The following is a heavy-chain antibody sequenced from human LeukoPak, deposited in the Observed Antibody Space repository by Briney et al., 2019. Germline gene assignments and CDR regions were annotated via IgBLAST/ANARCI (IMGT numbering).Heavy chain of an antibody. Sequence: GGSLRLSCAASGFTFSNYALSWVRQAPGKALEWVSAITSGGGTTYYAGSVKGRFTISRDNSKNTLYLQMNSLRAEDTAVYYCARDPPRAAWVFDYWGQGTLVSVSS. CDR1: GFTFSNYA. D-gene: IGHD6-25*01. CDR2: ITSGGGTT. J-gene: IGHJ4*02. V-gene: IGHV3-23*01. CDR3: ARDPPRAAWVFDY.